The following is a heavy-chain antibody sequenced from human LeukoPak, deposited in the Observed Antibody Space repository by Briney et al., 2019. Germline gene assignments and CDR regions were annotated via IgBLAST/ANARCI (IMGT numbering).Heavy chain of an antibody. Sequence: SETLSLTCPVSGGPISGQYWSWIRQPPGKGLEWIGFVSYTGATYYNPSLKSRVTISLDTSKSQFSLRLSSVTAADAAVYYCARAGYSYGTGYYFDYWGQGALVTVSS. CDR3: ARAGYSYGTGYYFDY. V-gene: IGHV4-59*11. D-gene: IGHD5-18*01. J-gene: IGHJ4*02. CDR1: GGPISGQY. CDR2: VSYTGAT.